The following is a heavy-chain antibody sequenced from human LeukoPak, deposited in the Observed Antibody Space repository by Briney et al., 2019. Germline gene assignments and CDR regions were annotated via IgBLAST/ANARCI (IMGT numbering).Heavy chain of an antibody. V-gene: IGHV3-48*01. D-gene: IGHD2-2*02. Sequence: GGSLRLSCAASGFIFSIYNMNWVRQAPGKGLEWVSYISSSGSTIYYADSVKGRFTISRDNAKNSLSLQMNSLRAEDTAVYYCAKDDCSSTSCYTFDYWGQGTLVTVSS. CDR2: ISSSGSTI. J-gene: IGHJ4*02. CDR3: AKDDCSSTSCYTFDY. CDR1: GFIFSIYN.